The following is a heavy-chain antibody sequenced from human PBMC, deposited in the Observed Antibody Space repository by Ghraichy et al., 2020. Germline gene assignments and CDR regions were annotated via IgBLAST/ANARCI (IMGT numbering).Heavy chain of an antibody. CDR2: INSDGSST. Sequence: SLNISCAASGFTFSTYWMHWVRQAPGKGLVWVSRINSDGSSTTYADSVKGRFAISRDNAKNTLYLQMNSLRAEDTAVYYCARGRITIFGVVIHWGQGTLVTVSS. CDR3: ARGRITIFGVVIH. CDR1: GFTFSTYW. J-gene: IGHJ4*02. D-gene: IGHD3-3*01. V-gene: IGHV3-74*01.